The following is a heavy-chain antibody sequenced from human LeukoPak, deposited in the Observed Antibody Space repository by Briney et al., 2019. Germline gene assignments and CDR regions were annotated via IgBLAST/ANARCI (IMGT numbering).Heavy chain of an antibody. CDR1: GYSFTSYW. Sequence: GESLKISCKGSGYSFTSYWIGWVRQMPGKGLEWMGIIDPGDSDTRYSPSFQGQVTISADKSISTAYLQWSSLKASDTAMYYCARGVWGDSSGYYPPYFDYWGQGTLVTVSS. CDR2: IDPGDSDT. V-gene: IGHV5-51*01. J-gene: IGHJ4*02. D-gene: IGHD3-22*01. CDR3: ARGVWGDSSGYYPPYFDY.